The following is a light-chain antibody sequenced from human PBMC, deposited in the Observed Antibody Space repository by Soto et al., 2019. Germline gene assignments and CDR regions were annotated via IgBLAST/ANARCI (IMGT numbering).Light chain of an antibody. V-gene: IGLV2-14*01. Sequence: QSVLTQPASVSGSPGQSIIISCTGTSSDVGGYNYVSWYQQHPGKAPKLMIYDVSNRPSGVSNRFSGSKSGNTASLTISGLQAEDEADYYCGSYTSSSSDVFGTGTKLTVL. CDR2: DVS. CDR3: GSYTSSSSDV. CDR1: SSDVGGYNY. J-gene: IGLJ1*01.